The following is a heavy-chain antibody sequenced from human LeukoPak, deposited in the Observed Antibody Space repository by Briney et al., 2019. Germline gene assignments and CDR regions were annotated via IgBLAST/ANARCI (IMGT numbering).Heavy chain of an antibody. D-gene: IGHD2-8*01. J-gene: IGHJ4*02. V-gene: IGHV3-48*04. CDR3: AARYCSNGVCHFY. CDR1: GFTFSSYS. Sequence: GGSLRLSCAASGFTFSSYSMNWVRQAPGKGLEWVSYISSGSSIIYYADSVKGRFTISRDNAKNTLYLQMNSLRAEDTAVYYCAARYCSNGVCHFYWGQGTLVTVSS. CDR2: ISSGSSII.